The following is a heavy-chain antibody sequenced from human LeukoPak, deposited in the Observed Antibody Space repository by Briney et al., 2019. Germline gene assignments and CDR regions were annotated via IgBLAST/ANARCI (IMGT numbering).Heavy chain of an antibody. J-gene: IGHJ4*02. V-gene: IGHV3-48*01. CDR3: ARDGDTAMVAY. D-gene: IGHD5-18*01. Sequence: KTGGSLRLSCAASGFTFSVYSMNWVRQAPGKGLEWISYISSSLTTIYYADSVRGRFTISKDNAKNSLYLQMNSLRAEDTAVYYCARDGDTAMVAYWGQGTLVTVSS. CDR2: ISSSLTTI. CDR1: GFTFSVYS.